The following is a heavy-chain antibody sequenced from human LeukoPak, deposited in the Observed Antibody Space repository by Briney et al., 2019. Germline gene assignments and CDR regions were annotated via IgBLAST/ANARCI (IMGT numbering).Heavy chain of an antibody. J-gene: IGHJ4*02. Sequence: GGSLRLPCAASGFTFSSYAMSWVRQAPGKGLEWVSTISASGGSTYSADSVKGRFTISRDNSKNTLYLQMNSLRAEDTAVYYCAKRSVTRVVVVATSFYFDYWGQGTLVTVAS. D-gene: IGHD2-15*01. V-gene: IGHV3-23*01. CDR3: AKRSVTRVVVVATSFYFDY. CDR2: ISASGGST. CDR1: GFTFSSYA.